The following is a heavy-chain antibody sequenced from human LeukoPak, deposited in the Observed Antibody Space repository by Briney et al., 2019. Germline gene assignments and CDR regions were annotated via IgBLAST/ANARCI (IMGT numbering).Heavy chain of an antibody. CDR2: IGSSGSPT. Sequence: GGSLRLSCAASGFAFSSYNMNWVRQAPGKGLEWISYIGSSGSPTHYADSVGGRFTISRDNAKNSLYLQMNSLRDGDTAVYFCARRPYSDTSGRLSDVWGQGTTVTVSS. V-gene: IGHV3-48*02. D-gene: IGHD3-22*01. J-gene: IGHJ6*02. CDR3: ARRPYSDTSGRLSDV. CDR1: GFAFSSYN.